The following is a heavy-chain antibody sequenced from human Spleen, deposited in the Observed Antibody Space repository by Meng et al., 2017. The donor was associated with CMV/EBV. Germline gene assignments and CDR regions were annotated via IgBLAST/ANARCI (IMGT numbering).Heavy chain of an antibody. Sequence: GESLKISCAASGFTFSSYAMSWVRQAPGKGLEWVSAISGSGGSTYCADSVKGRFTISRDNSKNTLYLQMNSLRAEDTAVYYCAKLKYSSSWPNNWFDPWGQGSLVTVSS. CDR3: AKLKYSSSWPNNWFDP. CDR1: GFTFSSYA. V-gene: IGHV3-23*01. D-gene: IGHD6-13*01. CDR2: ISGSGGST. J-gene: IGHJ5*02.